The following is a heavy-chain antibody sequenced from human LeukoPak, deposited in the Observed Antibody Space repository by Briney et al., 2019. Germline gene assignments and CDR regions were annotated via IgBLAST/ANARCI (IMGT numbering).Heavy chain of an antibody. J-gene: IGHJ4*02. CDR3: ARLPARGRYFVAKSPLDY. V-gene: IGHV4-34*01. CDR2: INHSGST. D-gene: IGHD3-9*01. Sequence: SETLSLTCAVYGGSFSGYYWSWIRQPPGKGLEWIGEINHSGSTNYNPSLKSRVTISVDTSKNQFSLKLSSVTAADTAVYYCARLPARGRYFVAKSPLDYWGQGTLVTVSS. CDR1: GGSFSGYY.